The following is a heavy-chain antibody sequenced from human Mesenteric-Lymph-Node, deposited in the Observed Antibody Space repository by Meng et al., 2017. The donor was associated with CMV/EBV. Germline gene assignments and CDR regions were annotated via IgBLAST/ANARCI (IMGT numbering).Heavy chain of an antibody. CDR1: GFTVSSNY. J-gene: IGHJ4*02. V-gene: IGHV3-33*08. Sequence: LRLSCAASGFTVSSNYMSWVRQAPGKGLEWVAVIWYDGSNKYYADSVKGRFTISRDNSKNTLYLQMNSLRAEDTAVYYCARDLWDLDYWGQGTLVTVSS. CDR3: ARDLWDLDY. CDR2: IWYDGSNK. D-gene: IGHD1-26*01.